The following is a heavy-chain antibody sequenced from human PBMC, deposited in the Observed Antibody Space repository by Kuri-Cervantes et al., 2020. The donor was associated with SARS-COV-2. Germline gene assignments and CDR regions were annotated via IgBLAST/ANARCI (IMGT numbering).Heavy chain of an antibody. Sequence: ASVKVSCKASGYTFTSYGISWVRQAPGQGLEWMGWISAYNGNTNYAQKLQGRVTMTTDTSTSTAYMELRSLRSDDTAVYHCARDQKLVSYPEWLLYDYWGQGTLVTVSS. V-gene: IGHV1-18*01. D-gene: IGHD3-3*01. CDR3: ARDQKLVSYPEWLLYDY. CDR1: GYTFTSYG. J-gene: IGHJ4*02. CDR2: ISAYNGNT.